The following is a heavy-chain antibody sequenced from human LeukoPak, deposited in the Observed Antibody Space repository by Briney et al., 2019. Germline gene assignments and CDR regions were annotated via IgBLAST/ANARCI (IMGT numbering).Heavy chain of an antibody. V-gene: IGHV1-46*01. D-gene: IGHD6-6*01. CDR1: GYTFTTYY. Sequence: ASVKVSCKASGYTFTTYYVHWVRQAPGQGLEWMGIINPSGGSTTYAQKFRGRLTMTRDMSTSTVYMELSSLRSEDTAVYSCARGEYSSPRSAFDIWGQGTMVTVSS. CDR2: INPSGGST. J-gene: IGHJ3*02. CDR3: ARGEYSSPRSAFDI.